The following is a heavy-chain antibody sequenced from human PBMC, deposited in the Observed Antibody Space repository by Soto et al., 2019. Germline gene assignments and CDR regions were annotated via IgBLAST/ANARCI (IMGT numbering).Heavy chain of an antibody. J-gene: IGHJ4*02. V-gene: IGHV3-23*01. CDR1: GFTFSRYA. Sequence: LRLSCAASGFTFSRYARYGVRQAPGKGLEWVSVISGSGGNIHYADSVKGRFTISSDNSKNTLYLQMNSLRVEDTAVYNCATQDFRGTTGTTWGQGTLVTVSS. D-gene: IGHD1-1*01. CDR3: ATQDFRGTTGTT. CDR2: ISGSGGNI.